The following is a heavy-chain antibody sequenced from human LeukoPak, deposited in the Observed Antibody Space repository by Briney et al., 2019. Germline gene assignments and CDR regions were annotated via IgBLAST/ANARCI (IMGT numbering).Heavy chain of an antibody. D-gene: IGHD2-21*01. CDR3: AKDTDSNFDY. CDR1: GFTFSSYG. V-gene: IGHV3-30*18. Sequence: GGSLRLSCAASGFTFSSYGMPWVRQAPGKGLEWVAVISYDGSNKYYADSVKGRFTISRDNSKNTLYLQMNSLRAEDTAVYYCAKDTDSNFDYWGQGTLVTVSS. J-gene: IGHJ4*02. CDR2: ISYDGSNK.